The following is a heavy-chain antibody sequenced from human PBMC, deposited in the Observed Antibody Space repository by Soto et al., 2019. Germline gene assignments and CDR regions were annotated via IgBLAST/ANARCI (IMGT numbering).Heavy chain of an antibody. CDR2: IDPSDSST. J-gene: IGHJ5*02. CDR3: ARHERHTSSWPYHNWFDP. D-gene: IGHD2-2*01. V-gene: IGHV5-10-1*01. Sequence: PGESLKISCKGSGYSFTNYWITWVRQMPGKGLEWMGRIDPSDSSTKYSPSFQGHATISADKSISTAYLQWSSLQASDSATYYCARHERHTSSWPYHNWFDPWGQGTLVTVSS. CDR1: GYSFTNYW.